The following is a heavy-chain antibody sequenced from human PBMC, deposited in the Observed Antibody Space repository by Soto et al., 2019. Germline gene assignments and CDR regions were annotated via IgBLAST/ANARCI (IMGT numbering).Heavy chain of an antibody. CDR3: ARISARRNDFDV. CDR2: ITPYNGNT. J-gene: IGHJ3*01. CDR1: NYLFGAFG. V-gene: IGHV1-18*01. Sequence: QVQLVQSGAEVKNPGASVKVSCQASNYLFGAFGISWVRQAPGQGLEWMGWITPYNGNTHYAEKFQDRVTMTADKSTTTANMEVSRLTSDDTAVYFCARISARRNDFDVWGQGTVVTVSS.